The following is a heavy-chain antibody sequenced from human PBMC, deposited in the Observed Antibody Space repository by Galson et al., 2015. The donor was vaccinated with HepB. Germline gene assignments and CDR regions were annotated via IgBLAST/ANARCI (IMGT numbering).Heavy chain of an antibody. CDR3: ARSITMVRGVISGAILFDY. CDR1: GFTFSSYW. V-gene: IGHV3-7*03. Sequence: SLRLSCAASGFTFSSYWMSWVRQAPGKGLEWVANIKQDGSEKYYVDSVKGRFTISRDNAKNSLYLQMNSLRAEDTAVYYCARSITMVRGVISGAILFDYWGQGTLVTVSS. CDR2: IKQDGSEK. J-gene: IGHJ4*02. D-gene: IGHD3-10*01.